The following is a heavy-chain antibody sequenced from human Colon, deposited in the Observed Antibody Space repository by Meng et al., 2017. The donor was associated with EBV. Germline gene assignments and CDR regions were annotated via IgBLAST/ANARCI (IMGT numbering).Heavy chain of an antibody. V-gene: IGHV4-61*01. Sequence: VQLRGAGPGLVNPSETLSLTCSVSGGSVSSETYYWNWIRQPPGKALEWIGYVSYSGGTNYNPSLKNRVTISVDTSKNQVSLRLSSVTAADTAVFYCARAVGPDCSSTSCPFDYWGQGTLVTVSS. J-gene: IGHJ4*02. CDR1: GGSVSSETYY. D-gene: IGHD2-2*01. CDR3: ARAVGPDCSSTSCPFDY. CDR2: VSYSGGT.